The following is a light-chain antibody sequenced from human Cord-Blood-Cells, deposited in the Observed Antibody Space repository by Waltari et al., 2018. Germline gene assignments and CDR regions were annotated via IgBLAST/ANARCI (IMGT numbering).Light chain of an antibody. V-gene: IGKV3-11*01. J-gene: IGKJ4*01. CDR2: DAS. Sequence: EIVLTQSPATLSLSPGERATLSCRASQSVSSYLAWYQQKPGQAPRLLIYDASSRATGIPASFSGSGSGTDFTLTISSLVPEDFAVYYCQQRSNWPLTFGGGTKVEIK. CDR1: QSVSSY. CDR3: QQRSNWPLT.